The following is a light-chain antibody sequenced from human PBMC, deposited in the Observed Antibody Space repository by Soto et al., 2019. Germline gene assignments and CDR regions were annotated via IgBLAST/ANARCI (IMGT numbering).Light chain of an antibody. CDR3: QNWGTGIWV. CDR2: LNSDGSH. V-gene: IGLV4-69*01. J-gene: IGLJ3*02. Sequence: QLVLTQSPSASASLGASVKLTCTLSSGHSSYAIAWHQQQPEKGPRYLMKLNSDGSHSKGDGIPDRFSGSSSGAERYLTIPSLQSEDEADYYCQNWGTGIWVFGGGTKLTVL. CDR1: SGHSSYA.